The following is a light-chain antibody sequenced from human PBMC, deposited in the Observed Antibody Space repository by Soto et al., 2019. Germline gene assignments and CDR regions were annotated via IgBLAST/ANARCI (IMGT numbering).Light chain of an antibody. J-gene: IGKJ4*01. Sequence: EIVMTQSPATLSVSPGERVTRSCRASQSVGTTLAWYQQKPGQPPRLLIRGASTRATGIPDRFGGSGSGTEFTLTISSLQSEDFAVYYCQQYSTWLRFGGGTKVEIK. CDR3: QQYSTWLR. CDR1: QSVGTT. V-gene: IGKV3-15*01. CDR2: GAS.